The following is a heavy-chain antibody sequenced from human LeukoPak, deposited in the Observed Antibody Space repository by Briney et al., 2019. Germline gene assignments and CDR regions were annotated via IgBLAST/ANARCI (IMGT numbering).Heavy chain of an antibody. D-gene: IGHD3-22*01. J-gene: IGHJ5*02. CDR2: ISAYNGNT. Sequence: ASVKVSCKASGYTFTSYGISWVRQAPGQGLEWMGWISAYNGNTNYAQKLQGRVTMTTDTSTSTAYMELRSLRSDDTAVYYCARVVTMRVVAEYNWFDPWGQGTLVTVSS. CDR1: GYTFTSYG. V-gene: IGHV1-18*01. CDR3: ARVVTMRVVAEYNWFDP.